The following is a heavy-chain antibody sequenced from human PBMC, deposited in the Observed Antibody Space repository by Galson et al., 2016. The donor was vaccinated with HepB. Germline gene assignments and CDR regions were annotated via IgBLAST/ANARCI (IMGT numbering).Heavy chain of an antibody. CDR2: MTPKSGKT. Sequence: SVKVSCKASGYTFATFDINWVRQVTGQGLEWMGWMTPKSGKTGYAQSFQGRVTMTWNTSTSTAYMDLSSLQSEDTAVYYCVSVTASSRNWFDPWGQGSLVTVSS. J-gene: IGHJ5*02. CDR3: VSVTASSRNWFDP. CDR1: GYTFATFD. D-gene: IGHD2-21*02. V-gene: IGHV1-8*01.